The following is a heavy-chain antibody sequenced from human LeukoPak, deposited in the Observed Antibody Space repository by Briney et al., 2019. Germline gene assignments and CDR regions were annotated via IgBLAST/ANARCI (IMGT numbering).Heavy chain of an antibody. Sequence: GGSLRLSCAASGFTVNNYYMTWVRQAPGKGLECVSILYSGGMTYYADSVKGRFTISRDNAKNSLYLQMNSLRAEDTAVYYCARDAFSRISVFGVVSDAFDIWGQGTMVTVSS. CDR3: ARDAFSRISVFGVVSDAFDI. CDR1: GFTVNNYY. V-gene: IGHV3-66*01. J-gene: IGHJ3*02. CDR2: LYSGGMT. D-gene: IGHD3-3*01.